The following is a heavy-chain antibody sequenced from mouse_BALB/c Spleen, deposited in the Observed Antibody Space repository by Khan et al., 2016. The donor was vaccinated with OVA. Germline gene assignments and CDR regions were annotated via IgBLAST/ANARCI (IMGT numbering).Heavy chain of an antibody. CDR3: ARAYYANYREAMDY. CDR2: IWGDGST. J-gene: IGHJ4*01. V-gene: IGHV2-6-7*01. CDR1: GFSLTGYG. D-gene: IGHD2-10*01. Sequence: QVQLKESGPGLVAPSQSLSITCTVSGFSLTGYGVNWVRQPPGKGLEWLGMIWGDGSTDYNSALKSRLSITKDNSKSPVFLKMNSLQTDDTARYYCARAYYANYREAMDYWGQGNSVTVSS.